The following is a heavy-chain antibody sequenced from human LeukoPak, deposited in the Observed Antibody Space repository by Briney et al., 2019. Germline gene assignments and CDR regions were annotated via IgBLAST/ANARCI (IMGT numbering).Heavy chain of an antibody. CDR1: GGSISSSSYY. CDR2: IYYTGST. V-gene: IGHV4-39*01. D-gene: IGHD6-19*01. CDR3: ARRRGWYPVDY. J-gene: IGHJ4*02. Sequence: SETLSLTCTASGGSISSSSYYWGWIRQPPGKGLEWVGTIYYTGSTYYNPSLKSRVTISVDTSKNQCPLKLSSVAAADTAVYYCARRRGWYPVDYWGQGTLVTVSS.